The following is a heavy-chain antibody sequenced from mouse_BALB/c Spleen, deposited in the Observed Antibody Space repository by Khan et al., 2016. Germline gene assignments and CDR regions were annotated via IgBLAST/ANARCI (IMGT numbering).Heavy chain of an antibody. D-gene: IGHD2-3*01. J-gene: IGHJ4*01. CDR3: ARNDGYDALDY. CDR1: AYSITSGYS. CDR2: IHYSGYT. Sequence: EVRLQESGPDLVKPSHSLSLTCTVTAYSITSGYSWHWIRQFPGNKLEWMGYIHYSGYTNYNQTLKSRITFTRDTSTNPFFLQLTSLTAEDTATVYCARNDGYDALDYWGQGTSVTVSS. V-gene: IGHV3-1*02.